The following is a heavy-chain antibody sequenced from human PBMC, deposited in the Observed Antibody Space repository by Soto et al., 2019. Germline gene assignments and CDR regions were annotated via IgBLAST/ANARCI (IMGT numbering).Heavy chain of an antibody. J-gene: IGHJ5*02. CDR1: GFTVSSNY. V-gene: IGHV3-53*01. Sequence: EVQLVESGGGLIQPGGSLRLSCAASGFTVSSNYMSWVRQAPGKGLEWVSVIYSGGSTYYADSVKGRFTISRDNSKNTLYLQINSLRAEDTAVYYCAVYGGVWFRGGSPDNHWGQGTLVTVSS. CDR2: IYSGGST. D-gene: IGHD3-10*01. CDR3: AVYGGVWFRGGSPDNH.